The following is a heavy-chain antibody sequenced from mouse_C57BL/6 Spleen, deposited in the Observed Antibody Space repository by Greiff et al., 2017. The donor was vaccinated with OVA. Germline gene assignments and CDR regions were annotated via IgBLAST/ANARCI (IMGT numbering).Heavy chain of an antibody. V-gene: IGHV1-39*01. CDR2: INPNYGTT. CDR3: ARIYYGSSSVAY. J-gene: IGHJ3*01. CDR1: GYSFTDYN. Sequence: VQLQQSGPALVKPGASVKISCKASGYSFTDYNMNWVKQSNGKSLEWIGVINPNYGTTSYNQKFKGKATLTVDQYSITAYMQLNSLTSEDSAFYYCARIYYGSSSVAYWGQGTLVTVSA. D-gene: IGHD1-1*01.